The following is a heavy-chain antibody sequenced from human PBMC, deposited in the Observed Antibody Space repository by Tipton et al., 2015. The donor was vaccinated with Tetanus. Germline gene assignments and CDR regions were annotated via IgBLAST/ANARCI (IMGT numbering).Heavy chain of an antibody. Sequence: SLRLSCAASGFTFGTNAMHWVRQAPGKGLEWVAAIWNDGSYKYYADSVKGRFTVSRDNSKNNVYLQMNSLRVDDTAIYYCARVKGRTGSYRDAFDLWGQGTSVAVSS. CDR1: GFTFGTNA. V-gene: IGHV3-33*01. CDR3: ARVKGRTGSYRDAFDL. J-gene: IGHJ3*01. D-gene: IGHD3-10*01. CDR2: IWNDGSYK.